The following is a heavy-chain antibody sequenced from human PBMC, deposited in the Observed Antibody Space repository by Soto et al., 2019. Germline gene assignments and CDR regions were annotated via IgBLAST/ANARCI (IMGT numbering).Heavy chain of an antibody. Sequence: NPSETLSLTCTVSGGSISSGDYYWSWIRQPPGKGLEWIGYIYYSGSTYYNPSLKSGVTISVDTSKNQFSLKLSSVTAADTAVYYCARGAYYYDSSGYYYFDYWGHGTLVTVSA. CDR3: ARGAYYYDSSGYYYFDY. J-gene: IGHJ4*01. CDR2: IYYSGST. D-gene: IGHD3-22*01. V-gene: IGHV4-30-4*01. CDR1: GGSISSGDYY.